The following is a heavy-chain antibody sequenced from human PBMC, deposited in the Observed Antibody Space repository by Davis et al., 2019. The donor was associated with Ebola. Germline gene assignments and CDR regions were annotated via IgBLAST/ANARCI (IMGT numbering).Heavy chain of an antibody. Sequence: GESLKISCAASGFTFSSYAMSWVRQAPGKGLEWVSAISGSGGSTYYADSVKGRFTISRDNSKNTLYLQMNSLRAEDTAVYYCATDSSIAATYYYYGMDVWGQGTTVTVSS. CDR2: ISGSGGST. D-gene: IGHD6-6*01. J-gene: IGHJ6*02. V-gene: IGHV3-23*01. CDR3: ATDSSIAATYYYYGMDV. CDR1: GFTFSSYA.